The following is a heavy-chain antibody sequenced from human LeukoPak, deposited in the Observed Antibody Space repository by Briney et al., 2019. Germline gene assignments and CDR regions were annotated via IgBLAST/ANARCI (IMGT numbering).Heavy chain of an antibody. CDR3: AREMGGSGSYPFDAFDI. J-gene: IGHJ3*02. CDR2: ISSSSSYI. CDR1: GFTFSSYS. D-gene: IGHD3-10*01. Sequence: GGSLRLSCAASGFTFSSYSMNWVRQAPGKGLEWVSYISSSSSYIYYADSVKGRFTISRDNAKNSLYLQMNSLRAEDTAVYYCAREMGGSGSYPFDAFDIWGQGTMVTVSS. V-gene: IGHV3-21*05.